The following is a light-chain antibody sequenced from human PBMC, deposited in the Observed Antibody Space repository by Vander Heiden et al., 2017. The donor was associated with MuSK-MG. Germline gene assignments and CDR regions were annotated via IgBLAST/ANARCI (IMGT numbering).Light chain of an antibody. V-gene: IGKV4-1*01. Sequence: DIVMTQSPDSLAVSLGERATINCKTSQSVFYRSSNKNYLAWYQQKPGQPPKLLIYWASTRESGVPDRCSGSGSGTDFTLTIGSLQAEDVAVYYCQQYYSTPTFGGGTRVEI. CDR3: QQYYSTPT. J-gene: IGKJ4*01. CDR2: WAS. CDR1: QSVFYRSSNKNY.